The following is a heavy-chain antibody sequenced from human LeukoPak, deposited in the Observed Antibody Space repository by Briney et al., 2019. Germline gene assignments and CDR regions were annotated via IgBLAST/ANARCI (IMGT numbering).Heavy chain of an antibody. D-gene: IGHD3-16*01. V-gene: IGHV4-39*07. CDR1: GGSISTSIYY. CDR2: IYYSGNT. Sequence: ASDTLTLTCTVSGGSISTSIYYWGCIRQPPGKELEWIGSIYYSGNTYYNPSLKSRVTISVDTSKNQFSLKLSSVTAADTAVYYCARGGVWWSSYFDYWGQGTLVTVSS. CDR3: ARGGVWWSSYFDY. J-gene: IGHJ4*02.